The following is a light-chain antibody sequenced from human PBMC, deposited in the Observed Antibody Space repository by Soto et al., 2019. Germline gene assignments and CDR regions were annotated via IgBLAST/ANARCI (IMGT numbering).Light chain of an antibody. Sequence: EIVLTQSPGTLSLSPGERATLSCRASQSVSSSYLAWYQQKPGQAPRLLIYGASSRSTGIPDRFSGSGYGTDFTLTIIRLEPQDCAVYYCQQYGSSPWTCGQGTKVEIK. V-gene: IGKV3-20*01. CDR3: QQYGSSPWT. J-gene: IGKJ1*01. CDR2: GAS. CDR1: QSVSSSY.